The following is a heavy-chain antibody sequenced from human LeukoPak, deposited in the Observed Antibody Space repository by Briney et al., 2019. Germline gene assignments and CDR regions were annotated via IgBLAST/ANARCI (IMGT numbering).Heavy chain of an antibody. J-gene: IGHJ3*02. CDR1: GYTFTDYY. Sequence: ASVKVSCKASGYTFTDYYMHWVRQAPGQGLEWMGWINPNSGGTNYAQKFQGRVTMTSDTSISTVYVELTRLRSDDTALYYCARDFYVSGSGAFDIWGQGTMVTVSS. D-gene: IGHD5-12*01. CDR3: ARDFYVSGSGAFDI. V-gene: IGHV1-2*02. CDR2: INPNSGGT.